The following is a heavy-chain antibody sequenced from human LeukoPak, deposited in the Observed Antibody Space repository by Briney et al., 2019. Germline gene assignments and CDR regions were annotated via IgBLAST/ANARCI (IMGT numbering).Heavy chain of an antibody. CDR3: ARLRGNYFPDY. V-gene: IGHV4-59*01. J-gene: IGHJ4*02. D-gene: IGHD2/OR15-2a*01. Sequence: LENLSLTCTVSGDSISGYYWTWIRQPPGKGLEWIGYIYYSGSINYNPSLKSRITISVDTSKNQFSLRLSSVTAADTAVYYCARLRGNYFPDYWGQGTLVTVSS. CDR2: IYYSGSI. CDR1: GDSISGYY.